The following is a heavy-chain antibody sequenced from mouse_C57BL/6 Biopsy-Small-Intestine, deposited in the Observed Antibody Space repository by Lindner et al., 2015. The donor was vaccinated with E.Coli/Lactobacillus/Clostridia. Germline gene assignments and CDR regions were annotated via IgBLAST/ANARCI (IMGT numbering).Heavy chain of an antibody. Sequence: SVKVSCKASGYTFTSYAMHWVRQAPGQRLEWMGWINAGNGNTKYSQKFQGRVTITRNTSISTAYMELSSLRSEDTAVYYCARRYCGSASCRQKCFDYWGQGTLVTVSS. CDR2: INAGNGNT. V-gene: IGHV1-66*01. D-gene: IGHD1-1*02. CDR1: GYTFTSYA. J-gene: IGHJ4*01. CDR3: ARRYCGSASCRQKCFDY.